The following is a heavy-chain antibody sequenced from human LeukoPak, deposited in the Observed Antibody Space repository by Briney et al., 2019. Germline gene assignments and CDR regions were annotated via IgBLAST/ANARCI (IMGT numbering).Heavy chain of an antibody. Sequence: GGSLRLSCAASGFTFSSYAMSWVRQAPGKGLEWVGFIRSKAYGGTTEYAASVKGRFTISRDDSKSIAYLQMNSLKTEDTAVYYCGSSGYYGTNWFDPWGQGTLVTVSS. D-gene: IGHD3-22*01. J-gene: IGHJ5*02. CDR1: GFTFSSYA. CDR2: IRSKAYGGTT. V-gene: IGHV3-49*04. CDR3: GSSGYYGTNWFDP.